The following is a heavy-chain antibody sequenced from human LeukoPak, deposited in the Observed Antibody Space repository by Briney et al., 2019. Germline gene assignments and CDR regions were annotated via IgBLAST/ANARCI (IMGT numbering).Heavy chain of an antibody. CDR1: GGSMGTYY. J-gene: IGHJ4*02. CDR3: ARHGAIPEY. CDR2: IYYRGST. D-gene: IGHD2-21*01. Sequence: SETLSLTCSVSGGSMGTYYWTWVRQPPGKGPEWIGYIYYRGSTNYNPSLKSRVTISEDTAKNQFSLKLTSVTAADTAVYYCARHGAIPEYWGQGSLVIVSS. V-gene: IGHV4-59*08.